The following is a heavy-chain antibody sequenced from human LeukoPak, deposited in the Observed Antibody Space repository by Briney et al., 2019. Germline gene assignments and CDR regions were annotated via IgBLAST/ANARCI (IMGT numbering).Heavy chain of an antibody. J-gene: IGHJ4*02. V-gene: IGHV4-30-4*08. CDR2: IYSSGST. CDR3: ARASYCSGGSCYSGGYY. CDR1: GGSISSSSYY. Sequence: SETLSLTCTVSGGSISSSSYYWGWIRQPPGKGLEWIGYIYSSGSTYYNPSLKSRVTISIDTSKNQFSLKLSSVTAADTAVYYCARASYCSGGSCYSGGYYWGQGTLVTVSS. D-gene: IGHD2-15*01.